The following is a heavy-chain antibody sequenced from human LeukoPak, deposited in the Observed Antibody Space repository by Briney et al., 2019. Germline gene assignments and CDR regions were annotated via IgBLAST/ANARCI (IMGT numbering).Heavy chain of an antibody. CDR3: ARVAGTYYYDSSAYYLKSPFDY. D-gene: IGHD3-22*01. V-gene: IGHV1-2*02. CDR1: GYTFTDYY. Sequence: VASVTVSCTASGYTFTDYYIHWVRQAPGQGLKWMGWINPSSGGTNSAQKFQGRVTMTRDTSISTAYMELNRLRSDDTAVYYCARVAGTYYYDSSAYYLKSPFDYWGQGTLVTVSS. CDR2: INPSSGGT. J-gene: IGHJ4*02.